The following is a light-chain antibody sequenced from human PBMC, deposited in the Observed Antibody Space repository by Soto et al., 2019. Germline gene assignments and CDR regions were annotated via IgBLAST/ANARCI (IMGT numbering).Light chain of an antibody. Sequence: EIVMTQSPDTLYVSPGEGATLSCRASQSVRTKLAWYQQKAGQAPRLLIYGASTRSTGIPDRFSGSGCGTECTLTISSLQSEDFAVYYCQQYNSWPPVTFGQGTRLEIK. J-gene: IGKJ5*01. CDR2: GAS. CDR1: QSVRTK. CDR3: QQYNSWPPVT. V-gene: IGKV3-15*01.